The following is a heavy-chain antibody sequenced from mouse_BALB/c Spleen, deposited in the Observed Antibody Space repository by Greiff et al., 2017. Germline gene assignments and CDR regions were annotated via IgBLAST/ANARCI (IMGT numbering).Heavy chain of an antibody. J-gene: IGHJ4*01. CDR1: GFTFSSFG. D-gene: IGHD1-1*01. CDR2: ISSGSSTI. Sequence: EVKVVESGGGLVQPGGSRKLSCAASGFTFSSFGMHWVRQAPEKGLEWVAYISSGSSTIYYADTVKGRFTISRDNPKNTLFLQMTSLRSEDTAMYYCARSDDYGYYYAMDYWGQGTSVTVSS. V-gene: IGHV5-17*02. CDR3: ARSDDYGYYYAMDY.